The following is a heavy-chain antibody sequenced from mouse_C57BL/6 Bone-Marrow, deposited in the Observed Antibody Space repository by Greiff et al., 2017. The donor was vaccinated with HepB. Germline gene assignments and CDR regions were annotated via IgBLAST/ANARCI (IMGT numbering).Heavy chain of an antibody. CDR2: IHPNSGST. V-gene: IGHV1-64*01. CDR3: ARSGYDGLFAY. D-gene: IGHD3-1*01. Sequence: QVQLQQSGAELVKPGASVKLSCKASGYTFTSYWMHWVKQRPGQGLEWIGMIHPNSGSTNYNEKFKSKATLTVDKSSSTAYMQLSSLTSEDSAVYYCARSGYDGLFAYWGQGTLVTVSA. CDR1: GYTFTSYW. J-gene: IGHJ3*01.